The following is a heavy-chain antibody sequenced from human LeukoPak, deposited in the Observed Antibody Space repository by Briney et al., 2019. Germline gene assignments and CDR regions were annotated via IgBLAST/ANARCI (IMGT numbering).Heavy chain of an antibody. CDR1: GFTFSSHV. J-gene: IGHJ4*02. CDR2: ISGSGGSS. V-gene: IGHV3-23*01. D-gene: IGHD1-26*01. Sequence: QPGGSLRLSCAASGFTFSSHVMSWVRQAPGKGLEWVSAISGSGGSSSYAVSVKGRFTISRDNSKNTLYLQMNSLRAEDTAVYYCAKEILFGGNYYRPLEYWGQGTLVTVSS. CDR3: AKEILFGGNYYRPLEY.